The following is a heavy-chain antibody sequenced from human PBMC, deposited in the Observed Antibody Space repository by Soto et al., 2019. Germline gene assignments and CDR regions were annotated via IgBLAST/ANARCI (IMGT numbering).Heavy chain of an antibody. Sequence: SETLSLTCAVFGGSFNSFYWAWIRQPPGGGLEWIGEITHRGYTNYNPSLRSRVTIAIDTSKNQFSLKLTSLTAEDTAVYYCTRGGPIMVQLVTYDRPAIWLVPGGEGSRFTISS. J-gene: IGHJ5*02. CDR2: ITHRGYT. D-gene: IGHD2-21*02. CDR1: GGSFNSFY. V-gene: IGHV4-34*01. CDR3: TRGGPIMVQLVTYDRPAIWLVP.